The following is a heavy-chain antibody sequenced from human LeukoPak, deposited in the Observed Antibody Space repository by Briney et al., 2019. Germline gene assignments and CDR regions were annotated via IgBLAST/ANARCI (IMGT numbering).Heavy chain of an antibody. D-gene: IGHD5-24*01. J-gene: IGHJ4*02. Sequence: SETLSLTCTVSGGSMSSYYWSWIRQTPGKGLEWIGYIYYSGSTKYNPSLKSRVTISVDTSKNPFSLKLSSVTAADTAVYYCARGARAGYNLEPFDYWGQGTLVTVSS. CDR1: GGSMSSYY. CDR3: ARGARAGYNLEPFDY. V-gene: IGHV4-59*08. CDR2: IYYSGST.